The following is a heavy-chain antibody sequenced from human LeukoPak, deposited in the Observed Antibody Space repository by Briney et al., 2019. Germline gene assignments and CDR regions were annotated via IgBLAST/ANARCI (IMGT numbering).Heavy chain of an antibody. D-gene: IGHD6-19*01. J-gene: IGHJ4*02. V-gene: IGHV3-74*01. Sequence: GGSLRLSCAGSGFTFNKAWMTWVRQAPEKGLVWVSRIHGGGSTTNYADSVKGRFTISRDNAKNTLYLQMSSLRAEDTAMYYCASSNGGSWQWGLGTLVTVSS. CDR1: GFTFNKAW. CDR2: IHGGGSTT. CDR3: ASSNGGSWQ.